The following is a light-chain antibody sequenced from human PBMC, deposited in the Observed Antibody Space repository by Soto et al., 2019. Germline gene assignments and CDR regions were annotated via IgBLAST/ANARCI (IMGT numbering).Light chain of an antibody. Sequence: QSVLTQPASVSGSPGQSITISCTGTSSDVGGYNYVSWYQQDPGKAPKLIIYDVSNRPSWVSHRFSVSKSGNTASLTISGLQAEDESNYYCASYTSSISRYVFGGGTKLTVL. CDR1: SSDVGGYNY. J-gene: IGLJ3*02. CDR3: ASYTSSISRYV. V-gene: IGLV2-14*03. CDR2: DVS.